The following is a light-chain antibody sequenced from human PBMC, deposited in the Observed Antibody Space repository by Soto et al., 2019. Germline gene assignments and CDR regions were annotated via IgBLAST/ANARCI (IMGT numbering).Light chain of an antibody. V-gene: IGLV4-69*01. Sequence: QPVLTQSPSASASLGASVKLTCTLSSEHSNYAIAWHQQQPEKGPRYLMKVNSDGSHNKGDGIPDRFSGSSSGAERYLTISSLQSEDEADYYCQTWGTDMGAFGGGTQLTVL. J-gene: IGLJ2*01. CDR1: SEHSNYA. CDR3: QTWGTDMGA. CDR2: VNSDGSH.